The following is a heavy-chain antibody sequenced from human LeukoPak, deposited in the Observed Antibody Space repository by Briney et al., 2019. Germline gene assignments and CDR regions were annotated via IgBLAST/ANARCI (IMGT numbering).Heavy chain of an antibody. CDR2: ISYDGSNK. CDR1: GFTFSSYG. V-gene: IGHV3-30*18. CDR3: AKGVTTVTPYWLDP. J-gene: IGHJ5*02. Sequence: PGGSLRLSCAASGFTFSSYGMHWVRQAPGKGLEWVAVISYDGSNKYYADSVKGRFTISRDNSKNTLYLQMNSLRAEDTAVYYCAKGVTTVTPYWLDPWGQGTLVTVSS. D-gene: IGHD4-11*01.